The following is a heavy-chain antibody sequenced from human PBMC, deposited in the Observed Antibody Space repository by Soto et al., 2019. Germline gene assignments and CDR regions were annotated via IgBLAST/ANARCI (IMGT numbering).Heavy chain of an antibody. CDR1: GFTFSSYW. Sequence: GGSLRLSCAASGFTFSSYWMSWVRQAPGKGLEWVANIKQDGSEKYYVDSVKGRFTISRDNAKNSLYLQMNSLRAEDTAVYYCARDLGADSGYDYYYYYGMDVWGQGTTVTVSS. D-gene: IGHD5-12*01. J-gene: IGHJ6*02. CDR2: IKQDGSEK. CDR3: ARDLGADSGYDYYYYYGMDV. V-gene: IGHV3-7*01.